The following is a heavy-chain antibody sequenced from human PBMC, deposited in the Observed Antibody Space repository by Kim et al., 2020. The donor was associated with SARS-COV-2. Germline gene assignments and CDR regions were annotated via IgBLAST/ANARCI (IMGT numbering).Heavy chain of an antibody. V-gene: IGHV3-23*01. CDR2: ISVSATKT. CDR3: TRWDGYADS. Sequence: GGSLRLSCLASGFTVSSYSMTWVRQAPGKGLEWISGISVSATKTFYTDSVKDRFTISRDNSKNTVYLQMNTLRDEDTAVYYCTRWDGYADSWGQGTLVTVSS. D-gene: IGHD5-12*01. J-gene: IGHJ4*02. CDR1: GFTVSSYS.